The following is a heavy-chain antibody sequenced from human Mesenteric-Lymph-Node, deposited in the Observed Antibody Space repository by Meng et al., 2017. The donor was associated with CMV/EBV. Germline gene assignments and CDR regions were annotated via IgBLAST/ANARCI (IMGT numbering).Heavy chain of an antibody. CDR2: IIPILGIA. CDR1: GGTFSSYT. V-gene: IGHV1-69*02. Sequence: SVKVSCKASGGTFSSYTISWVRQAPGQGLEWMGRIIPILGIANYAQKFQGRVTITADKSTSTAYMELSSLRSEDTAVYYCARVGGRDGYNPGGYWGQGTLVTVSS. J-gene: IGHJ4*02. CDR3: ARVGGRDGYNPGGY. D-gene: IGHD5-24*01.